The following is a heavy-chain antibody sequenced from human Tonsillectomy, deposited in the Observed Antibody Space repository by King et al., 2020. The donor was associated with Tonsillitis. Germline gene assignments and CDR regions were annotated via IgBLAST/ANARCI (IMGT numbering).Heavy chain of an antibody. V-gene: IGHV3-48*01. CDR3: ARDYDILTCYYRGGSSLWFDP. J-gene: IGHJ5*02. D-gene: IGHD3-9*01. Sequence: VQLVESGGGLVQPGGSLRLSCAASGFTFSSYSINWVRQAPGKGLEWVSYISSSSSNIYYADSVKGRFTIPRDNSKNSLYLQMNSLRAEDTSVYYCARDYDILTCYYRGGSSLWFDPWGQGALVTVSS. CDR2: ISSSSSNI. CDR1: GFTFSSYS.